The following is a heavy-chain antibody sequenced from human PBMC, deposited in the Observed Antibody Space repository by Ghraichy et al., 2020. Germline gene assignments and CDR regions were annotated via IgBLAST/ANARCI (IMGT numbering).Heavy chain of an antibody. CDR3: ARPSIEIPRDYYYMDV. Sequence: ASVKVSCTASGYTFTGYYLHWVRLVPGQGPEWMGRINPNSGSTTYAQKFQGRVTLTRDTSVNTVYMELSGLTSDDTAVYYCARPSIEIPRDYYYMDVWGKGTTINVSS. D-gene: IGHD5-24*01. J-gene: IGHJ6*03. CDR1: GYTFTGYY. CDR2: INPNSGST. V-gene: IGHV1-2*06.